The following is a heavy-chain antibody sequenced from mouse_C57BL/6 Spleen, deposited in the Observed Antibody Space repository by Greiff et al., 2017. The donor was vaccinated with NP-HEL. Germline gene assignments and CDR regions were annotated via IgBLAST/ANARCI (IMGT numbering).Heavy chain of an antibody. Sequence: EVQLQQSGPELVKPGASVKIPCKASGYTFTDYNMDWVKQSHGKSLEWIGDINPNNGGTIYNQKFKGKATLTVDKSSSTAYMELRSLTSEDTAVYYCASRSSYWYFDVWGTGTTVTVSS. J-gene: IGHJ1*03. CDR1: GYTFTDYN. D-gene: IGHD1-1*01. V-gene: IGHV1-18*01. CDR3: ASRSSYWYFDV. CDR2: INPNNGGT.